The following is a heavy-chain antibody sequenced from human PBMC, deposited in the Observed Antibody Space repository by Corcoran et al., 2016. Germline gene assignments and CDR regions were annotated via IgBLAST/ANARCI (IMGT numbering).Heavy chain of an antibody. J-gene: IGHJ1*01. CDR1: GYSFTSYW. CDR2: IYPGDSDT. D-gene: IGHD2-15*01. Sequence: EVQLVQSGAEVKKPGESLKISCKGSGYSFTSYWIGWVRQMPGKGLEWMGIIYPGDSDTRYSPSFHGQVTISADKSISTAYLQWSSLKASDTAMYDCARRRGGYCSGGSCYRTAEYFQHWGQGTLVTVSS. CDR3: ARRRGGYCSGGSCYRTAEYFQH. V-gene: IGHV5-51*01.